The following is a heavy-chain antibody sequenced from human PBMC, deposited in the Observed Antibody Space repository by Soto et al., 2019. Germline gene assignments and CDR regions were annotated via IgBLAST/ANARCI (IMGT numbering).Heavy chain of an antibody. V-gene: IGHV1-8*02. D-gene: IGHD3-3*02. CDR1: GYTFINYD. Sequence: QVQLVQSGAEVKEPGASVRVSCKASGYTFINYDISWVRQATGQGLEWMGWMNPGSGKTGYANKFHGRVTITSDPSTSPTHLELSSLTSEDTAVYYCARMASFRTLNWFDPWGQGTLVTVSS. CDR2: MNPGSGKT. CDR3: ARMASFRTLNWFDP. J-gene: IGHJ5*02.